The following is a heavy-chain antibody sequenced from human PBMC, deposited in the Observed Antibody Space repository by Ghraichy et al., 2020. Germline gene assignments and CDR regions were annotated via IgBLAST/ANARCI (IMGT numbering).Heavy chain of an antibody. V-gene: IGHV3-7*03. J-gene: IGHJ4*02. CDR3: AGRGGDGYKTGYFDY. CDR1: GFTFSSYW. Sequence: GGSLRLSCAASGFTFSSYWMSWVRQAPGKGLEWVANIKQDGSEKYYVDSVKGRFTISRDNAKNSLYLQMNSLRAEDTAVYYCAGRGGDGYKTGYFDYWGQGTLVTVSS. D-gene: IGHD5-24*01. CDR2: IKQDGSEK.